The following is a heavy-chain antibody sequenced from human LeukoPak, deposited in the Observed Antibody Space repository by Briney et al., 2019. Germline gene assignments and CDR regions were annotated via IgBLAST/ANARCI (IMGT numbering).Heavy chain of an antibody. CDR2: IKKDGSEK. J-gene: IGHJ4*02. V-gene: IGHV3-7*01. CDR1: GFTFSDYW. CDR3: AKGSSSYGYYFDY. Sequence: GGSLRLSCVASGFTFSDYWMSWVRQAPGKGLEWVANIKKDGSEKYYVDSVKGRFTISRDNSKNTLYLQMNSLRAEDTAVYYCAKGSSSYGYYFDYWGQGTLVTVSS. D-gene: IGHD5-18*01.